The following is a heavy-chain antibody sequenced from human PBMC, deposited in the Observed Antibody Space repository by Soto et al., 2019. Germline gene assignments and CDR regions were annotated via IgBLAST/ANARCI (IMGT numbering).Heavy chain of an antibody. CDR3: ARGIAAAANDDY. D-gene: IGHD6-13*01. CDR1: GFTFSSYA. Sequence: QVQLVESGGGVVQPGRSLRLSCAASGFTFSSYAMHWVRQAPGKGLEWVAGLSYDGSNKYYADSVKGRFTISRDNSKNTLYLQMNSLRAEDTAVYYCARGIAAAANDDYWGQGTLVTGSS. CDR2: LSYDGSNK. J-gene: IGHJ4*02. V-gene: IGHV3-30-3*01.